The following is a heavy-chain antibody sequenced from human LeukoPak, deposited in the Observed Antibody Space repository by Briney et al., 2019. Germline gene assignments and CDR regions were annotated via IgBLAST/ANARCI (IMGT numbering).Heavy chain of an antibody. CDR2: INSGGSST. D-gene: IGHD3-3*01. J-gene: IGHJ4*02. CDR3: ARSGYDGELDY. Sequence: PGGSLRLSCAASGFTFSSYWMHWVRQAPGKGLVWVSRINSGGSSTSYADSVKGRFTISRGNAKNTLYLQMNSLRAEDTAVYYCARSGYDGELDYWGQGTLVTVSS. CDR1: GFTFSSYW. V-gene: IGHV3-74*01.